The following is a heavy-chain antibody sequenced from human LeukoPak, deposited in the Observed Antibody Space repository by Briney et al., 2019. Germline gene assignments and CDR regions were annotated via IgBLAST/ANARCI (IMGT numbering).Heavy chain of an antibody. V-gene: IGHV4-39*01. CDR2: IYYSGST. Sequence: SETLSLTCTVSGGSISSSSYYWGWIRQPPGKGLEWIGSIYYSGSTYYNPSLKSRVTISVDTSKNQFSLKLSSVTAADTAVYYCARLTTGYGSSWYYYYCYMDVWGKGTTVTIS. J-gene: IGHJ6*03. D-gene: IGHD6-13*01. CDR1: GGSISSSSYY. CDR3: ARLTTGYGSSWYYYYCYMDV.